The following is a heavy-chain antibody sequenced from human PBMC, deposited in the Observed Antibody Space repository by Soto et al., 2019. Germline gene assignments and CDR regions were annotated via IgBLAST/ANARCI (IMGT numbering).Heavy chain of an antibody. Sequence: PRASVKVSCKASGDTSSNYGVSWVRQAPGQGLEWMGGILPVFGTATYARNFQGRITITADKSTSTVYMELTSLRSDDTATYYCARDPDEVVGTDYHYYGMDVWDQGATVTVSS. CDR1: GDTSSNYG. V-gene: IGHV1-69*06. CDR3: ARDPDEVVGTDYHYYGMDV. CDR2: ILPVFGTA. J-gene: IGHJ6*02. D-gene: IGHD1-26*01.